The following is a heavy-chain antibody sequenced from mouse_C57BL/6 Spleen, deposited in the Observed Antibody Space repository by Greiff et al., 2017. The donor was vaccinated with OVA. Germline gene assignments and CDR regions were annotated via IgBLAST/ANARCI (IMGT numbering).Heavy chain of an antibody. Sequence: VQLQQPGAELVKPGASVKLSCKASGYTFTSYWMQWVKQRPGQGLEWIGEIDPSDSYTNYNQKFKGKATLTVDTSSSTAYMQLSSLTSEDSAVYYWARSGTTVVASYYFDYWGQGTTLTVSS. CDR3: ARSGTTVVASYYFDY. CDR1: GYTFTSYW. CDR2: IDPSDSYT. V-gene: IGHV1-50*01. D-gene: IGHD1-1*01. J-gene: IGHJ2*01.